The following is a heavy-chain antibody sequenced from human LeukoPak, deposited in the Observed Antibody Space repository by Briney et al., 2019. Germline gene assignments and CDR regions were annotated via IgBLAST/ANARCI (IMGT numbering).Heavy chain of an antibody. V-gene: IGHV3-48*03. CDR2: IGSSGSTI. J-gene: IGHJ4*01. CDR3: ARGATVSDY. D-gene: IGHD4-17*01. Sequence: PGGSLRLSCAASEFTFNNHDMHWVRQAPGKGLEWVSYIGSSGSTIYYADSLKGRFTISRDNAKNSLYLEMNSLRAEDTAVYYCARGATVSDYWGQGTLVTVSS. CDR1: EFTFNNHD.